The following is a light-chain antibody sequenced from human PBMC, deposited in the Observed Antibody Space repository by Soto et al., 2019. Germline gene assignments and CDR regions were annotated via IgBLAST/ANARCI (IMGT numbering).Light chain of an antibody. J-gene: IGKJ5*01. CDR2: GAS. CDR1: QSVSSSY. V-gene: IGKV3D-20*02. Sequence: EIVLTQSPGTLSLSPGERATLSCRASQSVSSSYLALYQQKPGQAPRLLIYGASSRATGIPARFSGSGSGTDFTLTISSLEPEDFAVYYCQQRSNWPPITFGQGTRLEIK. CDR3: QQRSNWPPIT.